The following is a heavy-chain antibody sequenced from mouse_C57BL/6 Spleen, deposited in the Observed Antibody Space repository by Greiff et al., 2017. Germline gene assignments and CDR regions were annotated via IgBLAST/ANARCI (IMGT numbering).Heavy chain of an antibody. CDR1: GYTFTSYW. CDR3: TREDYYDYDEIAY. J-gene: IGHJ3*01. Sequence: EVQLQQSGPVLARPGASVKMSCKTSGYTFTSYWMHWVKQRPGQGLEWIGAIYPGNSDTSYNQKFKGKAKLTAVTSASTAYMELSSLTNEDSAVYYCTREDYYDYDEIAYWGQGTLVTVSA. CDR2: IYPGNSDT. D-gene: IGHD2-4*01. V-gene: IGHV1-5*01.